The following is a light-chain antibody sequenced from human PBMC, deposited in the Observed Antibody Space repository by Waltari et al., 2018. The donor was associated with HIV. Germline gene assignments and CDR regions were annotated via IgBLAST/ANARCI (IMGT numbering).Light chain of an antibody. Sequence: QSVLTQPPSASGTPGQRVTISCSGSSSNIGTNTVHWYQHLPGSAPNLLIYSNNQWPSGVPDRFSASKSGTSASLAIRGLRSEDEAEYYCAAWDENLNGLFGGGTKLTVL. CDR3: AAWDENLNGL. V-gene: IGLV1-44*01. CDR2: SNN. CDR1: SSNIGTNT. J-gene: IGLJ3*02.